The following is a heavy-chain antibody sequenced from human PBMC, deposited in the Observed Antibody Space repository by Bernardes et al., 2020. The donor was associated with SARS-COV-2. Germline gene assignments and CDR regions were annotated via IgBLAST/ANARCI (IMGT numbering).Heavy chain of an antibody. CDR1: GFTFSSYG. CDR3: AREDPPQQLVGSDSYYYYGMDV. CDR2: IWYDGSNK. V-gene: IGHV3-33*01. D-gene: IGHD6-6*01. J-gene: IGHJ6*02. Sequence: GGSLRLSCAASGFTFSSYGMHWVRQAPGKGLEWVAVIWYDGSNKYYADSVKGRFTISRDNSKNTLYLQMNSLRAEDTAVYYCAREDPPQQLVGSDSYYYYGMDVWGQGTTVTVSS.